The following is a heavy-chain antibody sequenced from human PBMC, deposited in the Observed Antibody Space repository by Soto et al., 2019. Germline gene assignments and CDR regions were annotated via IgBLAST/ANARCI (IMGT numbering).Heavy chain of an antibody. CDR3: ARDSIGGSYYFYYGMDV. D-gene: IGHD1-26*01. Sequence: GGSLRLSCAASGFTFSSYGMHWVRQAPGKGLEWVAVIWYDGSNKYYADSVKGRFTISRDNSKNTLYLQMNSLRAEDTAVYYCARDSIGGSYYFYYGMDVWGQGTTVTVSS. J-gene: IGHJ6*02. CDR1: GFTFSSYG. CDR2: IWYDGSNK. V-gene: IGHV3-33*01.